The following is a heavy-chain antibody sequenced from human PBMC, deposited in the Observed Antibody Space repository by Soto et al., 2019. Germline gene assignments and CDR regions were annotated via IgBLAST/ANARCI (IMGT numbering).Heavy chain of an antibody. D-gene: IGHD3-3*01. CDR3: ASTKTRNYYYGMDV. CDR1: GGTFSSYA. CDR2: IIPIFGTA. Sequence: SVKVSCKAPGGTFSSYAISWVRQAPGQGLEWMGGIIPIFGTANYAQKFQGRVTITADESTSTAYMELSSLRSEDTAVYYCASTKTRNYYYGMDVWGQGTTVTVSS. V-gene: IGHV1-69*13. J-gene: IGHJ6*02.